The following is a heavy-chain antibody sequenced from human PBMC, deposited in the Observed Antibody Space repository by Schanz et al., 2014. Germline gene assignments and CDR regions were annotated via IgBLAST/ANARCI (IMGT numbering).Heavy chain of an antibody. CDR1: GFTFSSSG. J-gene: IGHJ3*01. CDR3: TRDRGALINHNDALDL. Sequence: QVQLVESGGGVVQPGGSLRLSCAASGFTFSSSGMHWVRQAPGKGLEWVAVTSTDGTKTYYAASVRGRFTISRDNSKNTVYLQMNSLRSEDTAVYYCTRDRGALINHNDALDLWGQGTMVSVSS. V-gene: IGHV3-30*19. D-gene: IGHD3-16*01. CDR2: TSTDGTKT.